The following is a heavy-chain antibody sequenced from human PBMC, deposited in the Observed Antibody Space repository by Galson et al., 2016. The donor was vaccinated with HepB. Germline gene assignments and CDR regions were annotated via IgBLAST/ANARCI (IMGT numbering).Heavy chain of an antibody. V-gene: IGHV3-33*01. J-gene: IGHJ4*02. D-gene: IGHD6-19*01. Sequence: SLRLSCAASGFIFSNYGMHWVRQAPGEGLEWVAVIWYDGSNKYYADSVKGRFTIARDNSQSTLYLQMNSLRAEDTALYYCARDLNTAVFNVANFDNWGQGTLVTVSS. CDR1: GFIFSNYG. CDR3: ARDLNTAVFNVANFDN. CDR2: IWYDGSNK.